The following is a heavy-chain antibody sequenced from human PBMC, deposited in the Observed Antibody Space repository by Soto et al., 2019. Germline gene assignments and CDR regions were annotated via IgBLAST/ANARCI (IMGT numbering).Heavy chain of an antibody. CDR3: AKLPYSRSWARFDY. J-gene: IGHJ4*02. Sequence: LRLSCAASGFTFSSYAMSWVRQAPGKGLEWVSAISGSGGSTYYADSVKGRFTISRDNSKNTLYLQMNSLRAEDTAVYYCAKLPYSRSWARFDYWGQGTLVTVSS. D-gene: IGHD6-13*01. V-gene: IGHV3-23*01. CDR2: ISGSGGST. CDR1: GFTFSSYA.